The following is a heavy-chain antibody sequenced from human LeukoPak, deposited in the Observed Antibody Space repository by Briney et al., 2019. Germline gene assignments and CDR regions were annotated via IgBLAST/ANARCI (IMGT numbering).Heavy chain of an antibody. CDR2: IYYSGST. CDR3: ARRGDEGYYFDY. D-gene: IGHD3-10*01. V-gene: IGHV4-39*01. Sequence: SETLSLTCTVSGGSISSSSYYWGWIRQPPGKGLEWIGSIYYSGSTYHNPSLKSRVTISVDTSKNQFSLKLSSVPAAGTALYYCARRGDEGYYFDYWGQGTLVTVSS. CDR1: GGSISSSSYY. J-gene: IGHJ4*02.